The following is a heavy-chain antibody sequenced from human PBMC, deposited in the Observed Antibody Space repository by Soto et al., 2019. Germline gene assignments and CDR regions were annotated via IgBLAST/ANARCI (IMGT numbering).Heavy chain of an antibody. J-gene: IGHJ4*02. CDR3: ARERRVVGGYSSNWYDYFDI. Sequence: SETLSLTCAVHGGSFNTYYWSWIRQAPGKGLEWIGEINHSESTNYNPSLKSRVTISVDTSKNHFSLTLNSVSAADTAVYYCARERRVVGGYSSNWYDYFDIWGQGALVTVSS. CDR1: GGSFNTYY. V-gene: IGHV4-34*01. CDR2: INHSEST. D-gene: IGHD6-13*01.